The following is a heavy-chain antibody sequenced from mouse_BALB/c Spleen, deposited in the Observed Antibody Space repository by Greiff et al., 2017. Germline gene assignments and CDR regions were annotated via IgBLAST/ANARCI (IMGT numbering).Heavy chain of an antibody. Sequence: QVQLQQPGAELVKPGASVKMSCKASGYTFTSYWMHWVKQRPGQGLEWIGTIDPSDSYTSYNQKFKGKATLTVDTSSSTAYMQLSSLTSEDSAVYYCTRYGNYWYFDVWGAGTTVTVSS. D-gene: IGHD1-1*01. CDR1: GYTFTSYW. J-gene: IGHJ1*01. CDR3: TRYGNYWYFDV. CDR2: IDPSDSYT. V-gene: IGHV1S127*01.